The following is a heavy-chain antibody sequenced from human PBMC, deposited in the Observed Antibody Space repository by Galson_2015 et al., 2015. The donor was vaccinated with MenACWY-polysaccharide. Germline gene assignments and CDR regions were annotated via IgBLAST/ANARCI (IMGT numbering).Heavy chain of an antibody. D-gene: IGHD3-9*01. J-gene: IGHJ6*03. Sequence: QSGAEVKKPGEFLKISCKGSGYDFTTYWIAWVRQMPGKGLEWMGIIYPGDADSTYSPSFQGQVTFSVDTSITTAYLQWASLKASDTAIYYCARLTGPYSYYFYYMDVWGKGTTVTVSS. V-gene: IGHV5-51*01. CDR1: GYDFTTYW. CDR2: IYPGDADS. CDR3: ARLTGPYSYYFYYMDV.